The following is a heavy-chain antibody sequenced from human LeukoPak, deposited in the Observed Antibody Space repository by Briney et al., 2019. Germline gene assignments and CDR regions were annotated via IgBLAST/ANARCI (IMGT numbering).Heavy chain of an antibody. Sequence: PSQTLSLTCTVSGDSITSGNYYWSWIRQPAGKGLEWIGRIYSSGSTNYNPSLKSRVTISVDTSKNQFSLKLSSVTAADTAVYYCARAARYCSGGSCYSSGQRGYNWFDPWGQGTLVTVSS. D-gene: IGHD2-15*01. CDR3: ARAARYCSGGSCYSSGQRGYNWFDP. V-gene: IGHV4-61*02. CDR1: GDSITSGNYY. CDR2: IYSSGST. J-gene: IGHJ5*02.